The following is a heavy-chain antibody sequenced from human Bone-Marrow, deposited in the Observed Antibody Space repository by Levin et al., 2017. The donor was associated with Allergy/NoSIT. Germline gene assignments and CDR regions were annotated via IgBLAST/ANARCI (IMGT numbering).Heavy chain of an antibody. Sequence: PRASVKVSCAASGFTLRSAWVHWVRQVPGKGLVWVSRISEDGRTINYADSVRGRFTISRDEAKNMVFLQMNSLTDEDTANYYCARVVPSKGFAFDIWGQGTMVTV. CDR3: ARVVPSKGFAFDI. V-gene: IGHV3-74*01. D-gene: IGHD5-12*01. CDR1: GFTLRSAW. CDR2: ISEDGRTI. J-gene: IGHJ3*02.